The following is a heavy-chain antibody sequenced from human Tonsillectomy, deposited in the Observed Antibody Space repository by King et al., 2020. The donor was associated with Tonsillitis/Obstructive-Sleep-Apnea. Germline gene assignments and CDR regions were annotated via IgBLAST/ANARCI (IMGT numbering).Heavy chain of an antibody. CDR1: GGSISSYY. CDR2: IYYSGST. Sequence: VQLQESGPGLVKPSETLSLTCTVSGGSISSYYWSWIRQPPGKGLEWIGYIYYSGSTNYNPSLKSRATISVDTSKNQFSLKLSSVTAADTAVYYCARGIRGDNDAFDIWGQGTMVTVSS. V-gene: IGHV4-59*01. J-gene: IGHJ3*02. CDR3: ARGIRGDNDAFDI. D-gene: IGHD3-10*01.